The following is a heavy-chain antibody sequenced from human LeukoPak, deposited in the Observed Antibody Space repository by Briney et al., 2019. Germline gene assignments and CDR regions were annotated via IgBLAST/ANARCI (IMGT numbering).Heavy chain of an antibody. CDR2: IYHSGST. Sequence: ASETLSLTCTVSGGSISSSSYYWGWIRQPPGKGLEWIGYIYHSGSTYYNPSLKSRVTISVDRSKNQFSLKLSSVTAADTAVYYCARGRSTYYYDSSGYLGEIPFDYWGQGTLVTVSS. D-gene: IGHD3-22*01. V-gene: IGHV4-30-2*01. CDR3: ARGRSTYYYDSSGYLGEIPFDY. J-gene: IGHJ4*02. CDR1: GGSISSSSYY.